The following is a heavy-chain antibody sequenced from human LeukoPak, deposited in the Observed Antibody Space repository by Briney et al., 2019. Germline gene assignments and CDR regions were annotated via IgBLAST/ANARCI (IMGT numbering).Heavy chain of an antibody. V-gene: IGHV4-61*08. D-gene: IGHD3-3*01. J-gene: IGHJ4*02. CDR2: IYYSGST. CDR1: GGSISSGGYY. CDR3: ARAHPPYDWSGSSYYFDY. Sequence: SETLSLTCTVSGGSISSGGYYWSWIRQPPGKGLEWIGYIYYSGSTNYNPSLKSRVTISVDTSKNQFSLKLSSVTAADTAVYYCARAHPPYDWSGSSYYFDYWGQGTLVTVSS.